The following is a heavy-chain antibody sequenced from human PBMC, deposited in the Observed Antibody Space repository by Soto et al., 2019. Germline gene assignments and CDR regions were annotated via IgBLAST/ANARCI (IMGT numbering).Heavy chain of an antibody. CDR2: FDPEDGET. CDR3: ATLSWFFYCGGVTRNLHSFSAQRSSDL. CDR1: GYTLTELS. V-gene: IGHV1-24*01. Sequence: GASVKVSCKVSGYTLTELSMQWGRQASGKRLEWMGGFDPEDGETIYAQKFQGRVTMTEDTSTDTAYMELSSLRSEDTAVYYCATLSWFFYCGGVTRNLHSFSAQRSSDL. J-gene: IGHJ2*01. D-gene: IGHD2-21*01.